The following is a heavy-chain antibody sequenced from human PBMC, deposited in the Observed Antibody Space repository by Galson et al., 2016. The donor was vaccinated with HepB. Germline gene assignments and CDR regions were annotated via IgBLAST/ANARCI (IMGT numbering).Heavy chain of an antibody. CDR3: AKDPIQCGGDYTRASYYFDY. D-gene: IGHD2-21*02. J-gene: IGHJ4*02. CDR2: ISGPGRNT. Sequence: SLRLSCAASKFTFRNYAMSWVRQAPGKGLEWVSSISGPGRNTYYADSVKGRFTISRDNSKNTLYLQMNSLRAEDTAVYYCAKDPIQCGGDYTRASYYFDYWGQGLLVTVSS. V-gene: IGHV3-23*01. CDR1: KFTFRNYA.